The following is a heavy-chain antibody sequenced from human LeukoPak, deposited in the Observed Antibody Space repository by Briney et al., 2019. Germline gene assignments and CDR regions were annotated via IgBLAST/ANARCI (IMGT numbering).Heavy chain of an antibody. V-gene: IGHV4-39*07. CDR3: AREPDNYYDSSGYDGLFDY. Sequence: PSETLSLTCTVSGGSISSSSYYWGWIRQPPGKGLEWIGSIFYSGSTYYNPSLKSRVTISVDTSKNQFSLKVSSVTAADTAVYYCAREPDNYYDSSGYDGLFDYWGQGTLVTVSS. D-gene: IGHD3-22*01. CDR1: GGSISSSSYY. J-gene: IGHJ4*02. CDR2: IFYSGST.